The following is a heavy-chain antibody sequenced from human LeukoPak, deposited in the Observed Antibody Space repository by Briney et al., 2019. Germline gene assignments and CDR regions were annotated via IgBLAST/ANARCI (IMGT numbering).Heavy chain of an antibody. J-gene: IGHJ4*02. D-gene: IGHD3-10*01. V-gene: IGHV1-24*01. Sequence: ASVKVSCKVSGYTLTELSMHWVRQAPGKGLEWMGGLDPEDGETIYAQKFQGRVTMTEDTSTDTAYMELSSLRSEDTAVYYCATITMVRGVQSGFDYWGQGTLVTVSS. CDR2: LDPEDGET. CDR3: ATITMVRGVQSGFDY. CDR1: GYTLTELS.